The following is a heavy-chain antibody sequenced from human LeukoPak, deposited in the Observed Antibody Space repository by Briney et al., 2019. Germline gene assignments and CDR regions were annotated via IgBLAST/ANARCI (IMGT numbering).Heavy chain of an antibody. CDR3: ARVPAAIAALDP. CDR1: GGSISSSSYY. Sequence: SETLSLTCTVSGGSISSSSYYWGWIRQPPGKGLEWIGSIYYSGSTYYNPSLKSRVTISVDTSKNQFSLKLSSVTAADMAVYYCARVPAAIAALDPWGQGTLVTVSS. V-gene: IGHV4-39*01. D-gene: IGHD2-2*01. J-gene: IGHJ5*02. CDR2: IYYSGST.